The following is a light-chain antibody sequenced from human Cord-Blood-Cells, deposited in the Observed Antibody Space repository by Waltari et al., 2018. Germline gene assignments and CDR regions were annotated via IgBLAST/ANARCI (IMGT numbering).Light chain of an antibody. CDR1: QSISSY. V-gene: IGKV1-39*01. Sequence: DIQMTQSPSSLSASVGDRVTITCRASQSISSYLNWYQQKPGKAPKLLIYAASSLQSWVPSMFSSSGSGTDFTLTISSLQPEDFATYYCQQSYSTPRTFGQGTKVEIK. CDR2: AAS. CDR3: QQSYSTPRT. J-gene: IGKJ1*01.